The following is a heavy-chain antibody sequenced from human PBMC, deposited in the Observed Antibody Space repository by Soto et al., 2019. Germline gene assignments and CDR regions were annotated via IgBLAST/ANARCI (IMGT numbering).Heavy chain of an antibody. D-gene: IGHD3-3*01. Sequence: QVQLVESGGGVVQPGRSLRLSCAASGFTFSSYGMHWVRQAPGKGLEWVAVIWYDGSNKYYADSVKGRFTISRDNFKNTLYLQMNSLRAEDTAVYYCARDWHYDFWSGYFPTTIYYYGMDVWGQGTTVTVSS. V-gene: IGHV3-33*01. CDR2: IWYDGSNK. CDR3: ARDWHYDFWSGYFPTTIYYYGMDV. J-gene: IGHJ6*02. CDR1: GFTFSSYG.